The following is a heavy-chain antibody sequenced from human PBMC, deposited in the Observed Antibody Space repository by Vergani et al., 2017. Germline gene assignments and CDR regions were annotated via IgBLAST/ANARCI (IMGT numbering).Heavy chain of an antibody. J-gene: IGHJ4*02. Sequence: QVQLVQSGAEVKKPGASVKVSCKASGYTFTGYYMHWVRQAPGQGLEWMGWINPNSGGTNYAQKFQGRVTMTRDTSISPAYMELSSLRSEDTAIYYCARGDYGILTGYRYWGQGTLVTVSA. CDR3: ARGDYGILTGYRY. D-gene: IGHD3-9*01. V-gene: IGHV1-2*02. CDR2: INPNSGGT. CDR1: GYTFTGYY.